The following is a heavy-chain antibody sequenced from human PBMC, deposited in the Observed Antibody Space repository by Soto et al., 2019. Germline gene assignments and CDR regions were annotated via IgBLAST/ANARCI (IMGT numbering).Heavy chain of an antibody. V-gene: IGHV3-33*08. CDR2: IWYDGSNK. CDR3: ARDGDIQGGPPPKNYAMDV. Sequence: ESGGGVVQPGRSLRLSCSASGFTFRNFGFHWVRQAPGKGLEWVALIWYDGSNKYYAESLKGRVSISRDNFKNTLYLEMKSLRFEDTAVYYCARDGDIQGGPPPKNYAMDVWGQGTTVTVSS. J-gene: IGHJ6*02. D-gene: IGHD5-12*01. CDR1: GFTFRNFG.